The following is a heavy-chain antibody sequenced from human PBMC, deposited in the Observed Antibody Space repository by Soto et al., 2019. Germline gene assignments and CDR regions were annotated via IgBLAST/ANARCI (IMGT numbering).Heavy chain of an antibody. CDR2: IRGGGDST. J-gene: IGHJ4*01. V-gene: IGHV3-23*01. D-gene: IGHD1-20*01. CDR1: GFTFSSYA. CDR3: ARVVTVRITRYYVDY. Sequence: GGSLRLSCAASGFTFSSYAMTWVRQAPGKGLEWVSSIRGGGDSTDSADSVRGRFTISRDSPKNTLYLQMNNLRAEDTAVYYWARVVTVRITRYYVDYWGQGT.